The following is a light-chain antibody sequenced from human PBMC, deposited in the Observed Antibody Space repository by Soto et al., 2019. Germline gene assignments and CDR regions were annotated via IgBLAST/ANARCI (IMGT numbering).Light chain of an antibody. V-gene: IGLV2-8*01. CDR2: EVT. Sequence: QSVLTQPPSASRSPGQSVTISCTGTSSDVGGYNYVSWYQQYPGRAPKLMIYEVTKRPSGVPDRFSGSKSGNTASLTVSGLQAEDEADYYCSSYAASNNFYFVFGGGTKVTVL. CDR1: SSDVGGYNY. J-gene: IGLJ3*02. CDR3: SSYAASNNFYFV.